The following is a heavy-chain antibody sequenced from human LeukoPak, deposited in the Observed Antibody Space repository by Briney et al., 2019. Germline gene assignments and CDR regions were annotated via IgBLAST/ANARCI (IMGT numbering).Heavy chain of an antibody. CDR1: GFTFSIYN. D-gene: IGHD4/OR15-4a*01. V-gene: IGHV3-48*01. Sequence: GGSLRLSCAASGFTFSIYNMNWVRQAPGKGLEWISYISSYSTTIYYADSVKGRFTISRDNAKNSLYLQMNSLRAEDTAVYYCARRAGAYSHPYDYWGQGTLVTVSS. CDR3: ARRAGAYSHPYDY. J-gene: IGHJ4*02. CDR2: ISSYSTTI.